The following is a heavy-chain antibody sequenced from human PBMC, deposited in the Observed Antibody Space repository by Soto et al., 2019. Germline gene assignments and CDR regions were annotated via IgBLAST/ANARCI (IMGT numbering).Heavy chain of an antibody. J-gene: IGHJ4*02. V-gene: IGHV4-61*01. CDR2: VYYSGTT. CDR1: GGSVSDKTYY. D-gene: IGHD4-17*01. CDR3: ARTTAVPNSLRSRYFFDY. Sequence: SETLSLTCTVSGGSVSDKTYYWSWIRQPPGKRLEWIGYVYYSGTTNYNPSLKSRVTISVDLSKNQFSLRLSSVTTADTALYYCARTTAVPNSLRSRYFFDYWGQGTLVTVSS.